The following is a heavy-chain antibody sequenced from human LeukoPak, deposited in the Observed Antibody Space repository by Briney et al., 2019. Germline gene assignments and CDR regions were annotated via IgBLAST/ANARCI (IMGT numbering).Heavy chain of an antibody. CDR1: GFTFRTYW. Sequence: GGSLRLSCAASGFTFRTYWMSWVRQAPGKGLEWVANIKQDGNEKYYVDSVKGRFTISRDNAKNSLYLQMNSLRAEDTAVYYCAELGITMIGGVWGKGTTVTISS. CDR3: AELGITMIGGV. D-gene: IGHD3-10*02. CDR2: IKQDGNEK. V-gene: IGHV3-7*01. J-gene: IGHJ6*04.